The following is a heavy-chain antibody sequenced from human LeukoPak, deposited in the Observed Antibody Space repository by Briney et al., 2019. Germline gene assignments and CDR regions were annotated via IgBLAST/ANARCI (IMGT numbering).Heavy chain of an antibody. CDR2: IGGGGTFT. J-gene: IGHJ4*02. CDR3: AKCGYTGCHLIDF. CDR1: GFTFSSYA. Sequence: PGGSLRLSCTASGFTFSSYAMNWVRQAPGKGGEWVSDIGGGGTFTYYADYVKGRFTISRDNTKNTLYLQMDSLRAHDTALYYCAKCGYTGCHLIDFWGQGTLVTVSS. V-gene: IGHV3-23*01. D-gene: IGHD5-12*01.